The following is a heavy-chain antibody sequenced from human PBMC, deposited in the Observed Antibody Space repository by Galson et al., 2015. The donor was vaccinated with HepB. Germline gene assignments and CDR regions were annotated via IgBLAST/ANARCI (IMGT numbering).Heavy chain of an antibody. V-gene: IGHV3-30*18. CDR3: AKDQAWAYYYYYGMDV. J-gene: IGHJ6*02. Sequence: SLRLSCAASGFTFSSYGMHWVRQAPGKGLEWVAVISYDGSNKYYADSVKGRFTISRDNSKNTLYLQMNSLRAEDTAVYYCAKDQAWAYYYYYGMDVWGQGTTVTVSS. D-gene: IGHD1-26*01. CDR1: GFTFSSYG. CDR2: ISYDGSNK.